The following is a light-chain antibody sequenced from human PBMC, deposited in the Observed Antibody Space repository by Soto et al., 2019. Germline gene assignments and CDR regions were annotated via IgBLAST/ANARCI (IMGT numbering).Light chain of an antibody. V-gene: IGKV3-15*01. Sequence: EIVMTHSPTTVSVSPGSRSTLSCRASQSVNNQLAWYQQRTGKAPRLLMYGASTRATGRPARLSGSGYGTELTITINSMQSEDFEVYYCQQYHIWPGAFGHGTKVDIK. CDR3: QQYHIWPGA. CDR2: GAS. J-gene: IGKJ1*01. CDR1: QSVNNQ.